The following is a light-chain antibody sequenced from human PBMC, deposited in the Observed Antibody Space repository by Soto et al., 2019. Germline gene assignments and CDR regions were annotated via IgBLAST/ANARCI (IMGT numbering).Light chain of an antibody. Sequence: EIVMTQSPVILSVSPGERATLSCRASQSVGTNLAWYQQKPGQAPRLLISGAATRATGIPARFSGRGSGTEFTLTVSSLQSEDFAVYYCQQYEKWPPSITFGQGTRLEIK. CDR3: QQYEKWPPSIT. J-gene: IGKJ5*01. CDR2: GAA. V-gene: IGKV3-15*01. CDR1: QSVGTN.